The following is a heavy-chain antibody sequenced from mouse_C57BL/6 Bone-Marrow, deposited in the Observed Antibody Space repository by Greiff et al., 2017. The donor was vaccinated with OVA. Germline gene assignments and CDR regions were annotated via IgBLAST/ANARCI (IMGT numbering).Heavy chain of an antibody. CDR2: IYPGDGDT. J-gene: IGHJ3*01. CDR3: ARGGGLDH. V-gene: IGHV1-82*01. Sequence: QVQLQQSGPELVKPGASVKISCKASGYAFSSSWMNWVKQRPGTGLEWIGRIYPGDGDTNYNGKFKGKATLTADKSSSTAYMQLSSLTSEDSAVYFCARGGGLDHWGQGTLVTVSA. D-gene: IGHD3-3*01. CDR1: GYAFSSSW.